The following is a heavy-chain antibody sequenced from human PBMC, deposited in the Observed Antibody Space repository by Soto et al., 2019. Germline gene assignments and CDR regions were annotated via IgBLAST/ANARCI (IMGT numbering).Heavy chain of an antibody. Sequence: SETLSLTCTVSGDSISTHYWSWIRQPPGKGLQWIGYIFYSGGTDYNPSLMSRGTISLDMYNKQFFLKLSSVTAADAATYYCWRLQMVEEVLDYLGQGTLVNVSS. CDR2: IFYSGGT. CDR1: GDSISTHY. J-gene: IGHJ4*02. CDR3: WRLQMVEEVLDY. D-gene: IGHD3-10*01. V-gene: IGHV4-59*11.